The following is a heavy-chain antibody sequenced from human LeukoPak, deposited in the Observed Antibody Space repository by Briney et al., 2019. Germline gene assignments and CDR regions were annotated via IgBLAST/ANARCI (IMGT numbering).Heavy chain of an antibody. CDR3: ARDAAYDFRNPYRYFQQ. CDR2: IKQDGSET. J-gene: IGHJ1*01. D-gene: IGHD3-3*01. V-gene: IGHV3-7*01. CDR1: GFTFITYW. Sequence: GGSLRLSCAASGFTFITYWMSWVRQAPGKGLDWVGNIKQDGSETYYADSLKGRFTISRDNAKSALYLQMNSLRAEDTAVYYCARDAAYDFRNPYRYFQQWGQGSLVTVSS.